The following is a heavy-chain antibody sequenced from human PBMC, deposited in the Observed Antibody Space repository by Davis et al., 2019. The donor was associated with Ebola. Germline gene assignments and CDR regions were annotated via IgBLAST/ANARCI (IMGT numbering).Heavy chain of an antibody. Sequence: GGSLRLSCAASGFTFSSYEMNWVRQAPGKGLEWVAVISYDGSNKYYADSVKGRFTISRDNSKNTLYLQMNSLRAEDTAVYYCAKERSHYSNLYYYGMDVWGQGTTVTVSS. D-gene: IGHD4-11*01. CDR2: ISYDGSNK. CDR1: GFTFSSYE. CDR3: AKERSHYSNLYYYGMDV. V-gene: IGHV3-30*18. J-gene: IGHJ6*02.